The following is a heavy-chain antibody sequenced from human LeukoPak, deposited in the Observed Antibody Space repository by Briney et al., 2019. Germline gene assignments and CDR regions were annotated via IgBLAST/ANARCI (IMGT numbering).Heavy chain of an antibody. D-gene: IGHD2-15*01. CDR3: AREWLHCSGGSCFDY. CDR2: ISYDGSNK. J-gene: IGHJ4*02. Sequence: GGSLRLSCAASGFTFSSYAIHWVRQAPGKGLEWVAVISYDGSNKYYADSVKGRFTISRDNSKNTLYLQMNSLRAEDTAVYYCAREWLHCSGGSCFDYWGQGTLVTVSS. V-gene: IGHV3-30*04. CDR1: GFTFSSYA.